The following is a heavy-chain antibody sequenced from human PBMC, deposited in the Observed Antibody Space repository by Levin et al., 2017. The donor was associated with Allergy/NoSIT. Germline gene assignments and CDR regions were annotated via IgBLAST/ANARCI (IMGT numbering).Heavy chain of an antibody. V-gene: IGHV2-5*02. CDR3: AHGRTIFGVVIPSIDAFDI. D-gene: IGHD3-3*01. CDR2: IYWDDDK. J-gene: IGHJ3*02. CDR1: GFSLSTSGVG. Sequence: ASGPTLVKPTQTLTLTCTFSGFSLSTSGVGVGWIRQPPGKALEWLALIYWDDDKRYSPSLKSRLTITKDTSKNQVVLTMTNMDPVDTATYYCAHGRTIFGVVIPSIDAFDIWGQGTMVTVSS.